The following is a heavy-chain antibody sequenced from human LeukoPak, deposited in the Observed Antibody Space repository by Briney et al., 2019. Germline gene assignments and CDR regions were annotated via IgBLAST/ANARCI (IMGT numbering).Heavy chain of an antibody. CDR1: GYTFTSYD. CDR3: ANNARNLHTAMAHYYYYGMDV. CDR2: MNPNSGNT. V-gene: IGHV1-8*01. Sequence: ASVKVSCKASGYTFTSYDINWVRQATGQGLEWMGWMNPNSGNTGYAQKFQGRVTMTRNTSISTAYMELSSLRSEDTAVYYCANNARNLHTAMAHYYYYGMDVWGQGTTVTVSS. D-gene: IGHD5-18*01. J-gene: IGHJ6*02.